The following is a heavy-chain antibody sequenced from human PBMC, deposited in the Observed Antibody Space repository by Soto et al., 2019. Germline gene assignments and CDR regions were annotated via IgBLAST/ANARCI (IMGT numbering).Heavy chain of an antibody. V-gene: IGHV1-69*04. CDR3: ARGGAVVVPGAVDRHNWFDP. CDR2: VIPILGMA. Sequence: QVQLVHSGAAVKKPGSSVKVSCEASGGTFSSYSFSWVRQAPGQGLEWMGRVIPILGMANYAQKFQGRVTITADKSTSTVYMELSSLRSEDTAVYYCARGGAVVVPGAVDRHNWFDPWGQGTLVTVSS. D-gene: IGHD2-2*01. J-gene: IGHJ5*02. CDR1: GGTFSSYS.